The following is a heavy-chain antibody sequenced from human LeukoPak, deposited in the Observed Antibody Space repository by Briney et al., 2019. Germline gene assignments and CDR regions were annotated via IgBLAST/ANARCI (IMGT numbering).Heavy chain of an antibody. CDR3: ARDKLERYEGPLGY. CDR2: ISAYNGNT. J-gene: IGHJ4*02. Sequence: AASVKVSCKASGYTFTSYGISWVRQAPGQGLEWMGWISAYNGNTNYAQKLQGRVTMTTDTSTSTAYMELRSLRSDDTAVYYCARDKLERYEGPLGYWGQGTLVTVSS. D-gene: IGHD1-1*01. CDR1: GYTFTSYG. V-gene: IGHV1-18*01.